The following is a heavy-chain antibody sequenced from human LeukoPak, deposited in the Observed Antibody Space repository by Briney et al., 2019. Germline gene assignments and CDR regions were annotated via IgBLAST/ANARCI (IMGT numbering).Heavy chain of an antibody. CDR2: ISWNSGSI. CDR1: GFTFDDYA. CDR3: AKDHYYDSSGCFDY. Sequence: QAGGSLRLSCAASGFTFDDYAMHWVRQAPGKGLEWVSGISWNSGSIGYADSVKGRFTISRVNAKNSLYLQMNSLRAEDTALYYCAKDHYYDSSGCFDYWGQGTLVTVSS. J-gene: IGHJ4*02. V-gene: IGHV3-9*01. D-gene: IGHD3-22*01.